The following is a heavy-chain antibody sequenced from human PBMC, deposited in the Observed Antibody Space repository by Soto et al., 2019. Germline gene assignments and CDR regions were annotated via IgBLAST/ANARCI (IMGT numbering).Heavy chain of an antibody. CDR3: ARVDYDSTYGFYYYGLDV. V-gene: IGHV1-69*01. D-gene: IGHD3-10*01. J-gene: IGHJ6*02. CDR2: IIPMLNTA. CDR1: GGTFSSYS. Sequence: QVHLVQSGAEVKKPGSSVRVSCKTSGGTFSSYSFTWVRQAPGQGLEWMGDIIPMLNTANFAQKFQSRVTITADEPTSTVYMDLSSLSPDDTAVYYCARVDYDSTYGFYYYGLDVWGQGTTVTVSS.